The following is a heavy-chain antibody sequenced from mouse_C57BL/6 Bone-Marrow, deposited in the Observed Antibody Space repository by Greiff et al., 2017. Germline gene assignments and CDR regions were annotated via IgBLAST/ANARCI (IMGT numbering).Heavy chain of an antibody. D-gene: IGHD2-5*01. J-gene: IGHJ4*01. V-gene: IGHV1-81*01. CDR2: IYPRSGNT. CDR3: ARERAYYSNQYAMDY. Sequence: QVQLQQSGAELARPGASVKLSCKASGYTFTSYGIRWVKQSTGQGLEWIGEIYPRSGNTYYNEKFKGKATLTAAKSSSTAYMELRSLTSEDSAVYFCARERAYYSNQYAMDYWGRGTSVTVSS. CDR1: GYTFTSYG.